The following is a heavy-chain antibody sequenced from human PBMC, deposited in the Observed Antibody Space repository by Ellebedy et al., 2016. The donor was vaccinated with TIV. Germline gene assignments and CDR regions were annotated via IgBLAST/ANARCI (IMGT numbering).Heavy chain of an antibody. V-gene: IGHV4-34*01. J-gene: IGHJ4*02. CDR1: GGSFSGYY. D-gene: IGHD4-17*01. CDR3: ARGQTVYGDYPTLDY. CDR2: INHSGST. Sequence: SETLSLTXAVYGGSFSGYYWSWIRQPPGKGLEWIGEINHSGSTNYNPSLKSRVTISVDTSKNQFSLKLSSVTAADTAVYYCARGQTVYGDYPTLDYWGQGTLVTVSS.